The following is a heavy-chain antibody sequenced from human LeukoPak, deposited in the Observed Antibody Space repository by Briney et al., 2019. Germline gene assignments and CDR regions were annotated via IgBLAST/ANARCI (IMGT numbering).Heavy chain of an antibody. J-gene: IGHJ4*02. CDR2: IYGDGTT. CDR1: GFNVSSNY. Sequence: PGGSLRLSCEASGFNVSSNYMTWVRQAPGQGLEWVSLIYGDGTTDYADSVKGRFHISRHNSKNTLYLQMNSLRAEDTAVYSCARGIIYLDYWGQGTLVTVSS. D-gene: IGHD3-10*01. V-gene: IGHV3-53*04. CDR3: ARGIIYLDY.